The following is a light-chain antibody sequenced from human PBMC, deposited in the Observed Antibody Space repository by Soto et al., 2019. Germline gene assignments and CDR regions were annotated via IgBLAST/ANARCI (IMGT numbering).Light chain of an antibody. CDR3: QQYDNLPLT. Sequence: DIQMTQSPSSLSASVGDRVTITCQASQGISNYLNWYQQKPGKAPKLLISVASYLETGVPSRFSGSGSGTDFTFPISSLQPEDIATYYCQQYDNLPLTFGGGTKVEIK. V-gene: IGKV1-33*01. CDR2: VAS. J-gene: IGKJ4*01. CDR1: QGISNY.